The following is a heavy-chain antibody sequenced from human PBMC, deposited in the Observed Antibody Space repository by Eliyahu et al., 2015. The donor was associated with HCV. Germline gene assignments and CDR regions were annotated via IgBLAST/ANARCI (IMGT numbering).Heavy chain of an antibody. J-gene: IGHJ5*02. V-gene: IGHV3-30-3*01. Sequence: QVQLVESGGGVVQPGKSLRLSCAASGFXXSSYAMXWXRQAPGKGLEWGAVISYDGSNKYYADSVKGRFTISRDNSKNILYVQMNRLRAEDTAVYYCAKSGNSWFGELLGSPRWFDPWGQGTLVTVSS. CDR2: ISYDGSNK. CDR1: GFXXSSYA. D-gene: IGHD3-10*01. CDR3: AKSGNSWFGELLGSPRWFDP.